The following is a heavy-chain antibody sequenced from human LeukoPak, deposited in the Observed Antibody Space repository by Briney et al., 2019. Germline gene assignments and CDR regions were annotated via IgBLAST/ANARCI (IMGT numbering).Heavy chain of an antibody. CDR3: ARDETVTLDY. CDR1: GGTFNSYA. J-gene: IGHJ4*02. D-gene: IGHD4-17*01. V-gene: IGHV1-69*04. Sequence: SVKVSCKASGGTFNSYAISWVRQAPGQGLEWMGRIIPILGIANYAQKFQGRVTITADKSTSTAYMELSSLRSEDTAVYYCARDETVTLDYWGQGTLVTVSS. CDR2: IIPILGIA.